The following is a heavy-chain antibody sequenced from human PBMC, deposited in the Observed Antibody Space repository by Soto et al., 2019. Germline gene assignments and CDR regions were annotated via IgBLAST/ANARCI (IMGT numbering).Heavy chain of an antibody. CDR1: GFTFSSYA. J-gene: IGHJ5*02. D-gene: IGHD3-3*01. CDR3: ARDAAERITIFGVVIRGGSWFDP. V-gene: IGHV3-23*01. CDR2: ISGSGGST. Sequence: GGSLRLSCAASGFTFSSYAMSWVRQAPGKGLERVSAISGSGGSTYYADSVKGRFTISRDNSKNTLYLQMNSLRAEDTAVYYCARDAAERITIFGVVIRGGSWFDPWGQGTLVTVSS.